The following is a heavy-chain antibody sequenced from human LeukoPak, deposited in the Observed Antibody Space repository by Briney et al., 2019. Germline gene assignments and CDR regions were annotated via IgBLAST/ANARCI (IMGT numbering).Heavy chain of an antibody. D-gene: IGHD4-23*01. Sequence: GGSLRLSCTPSGFSFSNNYMTWVRQAPGKGLEWVSGINWNGGSTGYADSVKGRFTISRDNAKNSLYLQMNSLRAEDTALYYCARGKLGWDYTAAFDIWGQGTMVTVSS. CDR3: ARGKLGWDYTAAFDI. CDR1: GFSFSNNY. CDR2: INWNGGST. J-gene: IGHJ3*02. V-gene: IGHV3-20*04.